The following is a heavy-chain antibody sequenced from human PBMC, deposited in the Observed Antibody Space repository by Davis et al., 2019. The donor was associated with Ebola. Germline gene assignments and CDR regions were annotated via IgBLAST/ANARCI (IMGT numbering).Heavy chain of an antibody. CDR3: ARDLAARRGSTLGGYYYYGMDV. J-gene: IGHJ6*02. CDR1: GGSFSGYY. Sequence: ETLSLTCAVYGGSFSGYYWSWVRQAPGKGLEWVANINEDGSEKHYVDSVKGRFTISRDNAENSLDLQMNSLRAEDTAVYYCARDLAARRGSTLGGYYYYGMDVWGQGTTVTVSS. D-gene: IGHD6-6*01. V-gene: IGHV3-7*03. CDR2: INEDGSEK.